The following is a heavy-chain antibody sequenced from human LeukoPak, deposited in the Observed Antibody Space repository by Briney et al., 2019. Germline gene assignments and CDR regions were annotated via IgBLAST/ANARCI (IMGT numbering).Heavy chain of an antibody. CDR2: ISAYNGHT. CDR3: ARSAGHCNDGVCFTDYYMDV. V-gene: IGHV1-18*01. Sequence: GASVKVSCKASGYTFNSYGISWVRQAPGQGLEWMGWISAYNGHTNYAQKFQGRVTMTRDTSITTAYMELSSLTSDDTAVYFCARSAGHCNDGVCFTDYYMDVWGKGTTVTVSS. J-gene: IGHJ6*03. CDR1: GYTFNSYG. D-gene: IGHD2-8*01.